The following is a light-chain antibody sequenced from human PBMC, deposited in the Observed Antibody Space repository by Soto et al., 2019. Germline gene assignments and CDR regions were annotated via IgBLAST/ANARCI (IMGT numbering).Light chain of an antibody. J-gene: IGLJ1*01. CDR2: QDS. CDR3: QAWDSSTRVYV. CDR1: KLGDKY. Sequence: SSELTQPPSVSVSPGQTASITCSGDKLGDKYACWYQQKPGQSPVLVIYQDSKRPSGIPERFSGSNSGNTATLTISGTQAMDEADYYCQAWDSSTRVYVFGTGTKLTVL. V-gene: IGLV3-1*01.